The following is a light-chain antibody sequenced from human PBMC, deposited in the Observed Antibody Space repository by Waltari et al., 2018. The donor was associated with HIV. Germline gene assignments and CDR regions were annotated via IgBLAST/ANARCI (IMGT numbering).Light chain of an antibody. J-gene: IGLJ2*01. CDR1: SSDIGYYDY. Sequence: QSALTQPASVSGSPGQSIVLHCTGSSSDIGYYDYVSWYQQYPGQAPKALIYEGTSRPSGTSSRFSGSKSATTAFLAISKLQTDDEADYFCSSYTRRGTVVFGGGTRLTVL. CDR2: EGT. CDR3: SSYTRRGTVV. V-gene: IGLV2-14*01.